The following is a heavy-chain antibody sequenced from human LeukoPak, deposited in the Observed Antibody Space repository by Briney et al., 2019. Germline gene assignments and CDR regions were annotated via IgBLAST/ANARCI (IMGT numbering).Heavy chain of an antibody. CDR2: IYYTGST. Sequence: SQTLSLTCTVSGGSISSGDYFWSWIRQPPGKGLEWIGYIYYTGSTYYSPSLRSRLTISVDTSKNQFSLQLSSVTAADTAVYYCASVLFGSGYYYFDYWGQGTLVTVSS. D-gene: IGHD3-22*01. CDR1: GGSISSGDYF. J-gene: IGHJ4*02. V-gene: IGHV4-30-4*01. CDR3: ASVLFGSGYYYFDY.